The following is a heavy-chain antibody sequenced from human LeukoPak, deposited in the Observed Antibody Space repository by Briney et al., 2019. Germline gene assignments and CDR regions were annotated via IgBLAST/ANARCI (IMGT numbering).Heavy chain of an antibody. CDR2: IYYNGNT. Sequence: KPSETLSLTCTVSGGSLNSHYWAWIRQPPGKGLEWIGYIYYNGNTNYHPSLKSRVTISVDTSKNQFSLRLISGTAADTAVYYCARQTGRFDPWGQGTLVTVSS. J-gene: IGHJ5*02. CDR1: GGSLNSHY. CDR3: ARQTGRFDP. V-gene: IGHV4-59*11.